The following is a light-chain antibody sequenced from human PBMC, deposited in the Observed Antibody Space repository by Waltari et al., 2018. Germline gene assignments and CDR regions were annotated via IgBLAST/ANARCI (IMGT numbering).Light chain of an antibody. Sequence: EIVLTQSPATLSLSPGERATLSCRASPSVRSYLAWYQQKPGQAPRLLIYDASNRATVIPARFSGSGSGTDFTLTISSLEPEDFAVYYCQQRYNWPLTFGGGTKVEIK. V-gene: IGKV3-11*01. CDR1: PSVRSY. J-gene: IGKJ4*01. CDR3: QQRYNWPLT. CDR2: DAS.